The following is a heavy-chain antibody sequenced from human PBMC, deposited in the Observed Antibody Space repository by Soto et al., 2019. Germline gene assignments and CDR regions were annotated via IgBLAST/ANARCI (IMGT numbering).Heavy chain of an antibody. J-gene: IGHJ6*02. CDR3: ARNYSGSGSYYSHGMDV. D-gene: IGHD3-10*01. Sequence: GGSLRLSCAASGFTFSTYSMNWVRQAPGKGLEWVSFISSGGTYIYYADSVKGRFTISRDNAKNSLYLQMNSLRAEDMAVYYCARNYSGSGSYYSHGMDVWGQGTTVTVSS. CDR1: GFTFSTYS. V-gene: IGHV3-21*01. CDR2: ISSGGTYI.